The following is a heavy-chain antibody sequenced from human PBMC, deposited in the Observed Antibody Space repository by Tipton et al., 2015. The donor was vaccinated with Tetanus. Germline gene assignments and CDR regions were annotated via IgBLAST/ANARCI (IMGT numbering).Heavy chain of an antibody. Sequence: TLSLTCTVSGGSISSSSYYWGWIRQPPGKGVEWIGSIYYSGSTYYNPSLKSRVTISVDTSKNQFSLKLSSVTAADTAVYYCARHEESTDYCDNWGQGTLVTVSS. J-gene: IGHJ4*02. V-gene: IGHV4-39*01. D-gene: IGHD5/OR15-5a*01. CDR2: IYYSGST. CDR3: ARHEESTDYCDN. CDR1: GGSISSSSYY.